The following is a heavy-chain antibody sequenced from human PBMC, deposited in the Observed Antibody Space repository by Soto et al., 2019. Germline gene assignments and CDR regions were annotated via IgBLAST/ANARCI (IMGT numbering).Heavy chain of an antibody. CDR3: ARAHRSTRDYYYGMDV. CDR2: IWYDGSNK. V-gene: IGHV3-33*01. D-gene: IGHD1-26*01. J-gene: IGHJ6*02. Sequence: GGSLRLSCAASGFTFSSYGMHWVRQAPGKGLEWVAVIWYDGSNKYYADSVKGRFTISRDNSKNTLYLQMNSLRAEDTAVYYCARAHRSTRDYYYGMDVWGQGTTVTVSS. CDR1: GFTFSSYG.